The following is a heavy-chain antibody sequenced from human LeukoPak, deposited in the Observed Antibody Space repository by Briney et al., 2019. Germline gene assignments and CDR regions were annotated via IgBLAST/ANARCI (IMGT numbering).Heavy chain of an antibody. V-gene: IGHV1-46*01. CDR3: ARNLDSSGFAKYYYYYGMDV. Sequence: GASVKVSCKASGYTFTGYYMHWVRQAPGQGLEWMGIINPSGGSTSYAQKFQGRVTMTRDTSTSTVYMELSSLRSEDTAVYYCARNLDSSGFAKYYYYYGMDVWGQGTTVTVSS. CDR1: GYTFTGYY. J-gene: IGHJ6*02. D-gene: IGHD3-22*01. CDR2: INPSGGST.